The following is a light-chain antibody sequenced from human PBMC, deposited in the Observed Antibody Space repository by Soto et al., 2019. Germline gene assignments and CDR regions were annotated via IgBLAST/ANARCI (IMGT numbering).Light chain of an antibody. V-gene: IGKV2-28*01. Sequence: DIVLTQSPLSLPVTPGEPASISCRSSQSLLHSNGYNYLDWYLQKPGQSPQLLIYSGSNRASGVPDRFSGSGSGTEFTLKISRVEPEDVGVYYCMQALQTPPWTFGQGTKVDIK. J-gene: IGKJ1*01. CDR1: QSLLHSNGYNY. CDR3: MQALQTPPWT. CDR2: SGS.